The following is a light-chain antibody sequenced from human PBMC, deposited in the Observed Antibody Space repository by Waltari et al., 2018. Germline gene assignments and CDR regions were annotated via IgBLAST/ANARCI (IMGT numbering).Light chain of an antibody. CDR1: RRDVGGYNY. Sequence: QSALTQPRSVSGSPGQSVSISCTGTRRDVGGYNYVSWYRQHPGKAPTMIIFDVNKRPSGVPDRFSGSKSGNTASLTISGLQAEDEADYYFCSYAGTSSLTFGGGTQLTVL. V-gene: IGLV2-11*01. CDR3: CSYAGTSSLT. J-gene: IGLJ2*01. CDR2: DVN.